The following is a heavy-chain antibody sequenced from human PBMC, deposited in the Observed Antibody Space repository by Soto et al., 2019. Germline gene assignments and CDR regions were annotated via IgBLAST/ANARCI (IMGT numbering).Heavy chain of an antibody. V-gene: IGHV1-69*04. CDR3: ARGPLVVLNYFES. J-gene: IGHJ4*02. Sequence: SVKVSCKASGGTFRNYPINWVRQAPGQGLERMGSIFPLTDIPDYAQNFQARLTISADKSPSTAYMELSSLTSDDTAMYFCARGPLVVLNYFESWGQGTLVTVSS. CDR2: IFPLTDIP. CDR1: GGTFRNYP.